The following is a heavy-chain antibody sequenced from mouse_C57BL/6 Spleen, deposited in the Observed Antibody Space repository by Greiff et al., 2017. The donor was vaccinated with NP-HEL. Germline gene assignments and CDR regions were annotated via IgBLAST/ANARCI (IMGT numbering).Heavy chain of an antibody. CDR2: ISSGSSTI. CDR1: GFTFSDYG. D-gene: IGHD1-1*01. CDR3: AVITTVVAHWYFDV. Sequence: DVMLVESGGGLVKPGGSLKLSCAASGFTFSDYGMHWVRQAPEKGLEWVAYISSGSSTIYYADTVKGRFTISRDNAKNTLFLQMTSLRSEDTAMYYCAVITTVVAHWYFDVWGTGTTVTVSS. J-gene: IGHJ1*03. V-gene: IGHV5-17*01.